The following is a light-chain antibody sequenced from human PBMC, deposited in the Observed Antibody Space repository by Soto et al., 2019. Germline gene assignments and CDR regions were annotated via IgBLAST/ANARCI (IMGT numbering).Light chain of an antibody. Sequence: QSLLTQPPSASGSPGQSVTISCTGTSSDVGGYNYVSWYQQHPGKAPKLMIYEVSKRPSGVPDRFSGSKSGNTASLTVSGLQAEDEADYYRSSYAGSNNFEVFGTGTKVTVL. CDR1: SSDVGGYNY. CDR2: EVS. J-gene: IGLJ1*01. V-gene: IGLV2-8*01. CDR3: SSYAGSNNFEV.